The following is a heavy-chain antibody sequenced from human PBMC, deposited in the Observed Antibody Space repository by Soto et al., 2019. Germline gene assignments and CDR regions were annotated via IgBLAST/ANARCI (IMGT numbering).Heavy chain of an antibody. CDR3: AGAGFDY. D-gene: IGHD3-10*01. CDR2: ISSSSSAV. J-gene: IGHJ4*02. Sequence: HPGGSLRLSCAASGFTFSTHSMNWGRQAPGKGLEWISYISSSSSAVYYADSLKGRLTISRDNAKNSLYLQMNSLRDEATAVYYCAGAGFDYWGQGTLVTVSS. CDR1: GFTFSTHS. V-gene: IGHV3-48*02.